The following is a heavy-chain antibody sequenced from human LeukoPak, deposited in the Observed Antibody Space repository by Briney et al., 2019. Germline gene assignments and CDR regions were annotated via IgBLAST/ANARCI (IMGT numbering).Heavy chain of an antibody. J-gene: IGHJ4*02. CDR2: ISGGGGST. Sequence: GGSLRLSCAASGFTFSSYAMSWVRQAPGKGLEWVSAISGGGGSTYYADSVKGRFTISRDNSKNTLYLQMNSLRAEDTAVYYCAKDIVVVPAAIREADYWSQGTLVTVSS. CDR1: GFTFSSYA. D-gene: IGHD2-2*02. V-gene: IGHV3-23*01. CDR3: AKDIVVVPAAIREADY.